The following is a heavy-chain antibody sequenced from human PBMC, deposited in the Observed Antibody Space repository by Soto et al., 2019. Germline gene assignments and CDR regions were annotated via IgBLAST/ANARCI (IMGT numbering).Heavy chain of an antibody. CDR2: IYHSGST. D-gene: IGHD1-26*01. J-gene: IGHJ4*02. V-gene: IGHV4-4*02. Sequence: QVQLQESGPGLMKPSGTLSLTCAVSGGSISSSNWWSWVRQPPGKGLEWIGEIYHSGSTNYNPSLKSRVNISVDKSKNQFSLKLSSVTAADTAVYYCARGSGSYCRVFDYWGQGTLVTVSS. CDR3: ARGSGSYCRVFDY. CDR1: GGSISSSNW.